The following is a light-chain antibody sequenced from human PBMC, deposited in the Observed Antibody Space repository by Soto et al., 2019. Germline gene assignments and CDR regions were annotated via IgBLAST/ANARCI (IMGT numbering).Light chain of an antibody. CDR1: SSDVGGYNY. CDR2: EVS. J-gene: IGLJ1*01. Sequence: LTQPASVSGSPGQSITISCTGTSSDVGGYNYVSWYQQHPGKAPKLMIFEVSSRPPGVSNRFSGSKSGNTASLTISGLQAEDEADYYCSSYTSSSTYVCGTGTKVTV. CDR3: SSYTSSSTYV. V-gene: IGLV2-14*01.